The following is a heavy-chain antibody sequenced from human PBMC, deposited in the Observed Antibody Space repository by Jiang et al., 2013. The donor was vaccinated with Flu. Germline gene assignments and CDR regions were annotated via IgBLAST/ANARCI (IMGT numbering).Heavy chain of an antibody. Sequence: LESGGGLVQPGGSLRLSCAASGFTFSSYAVSWVRQAPGKGLEWVSAISGSGGSTYYADSVKGRFTISRDNSKNTLYLQMNSLRAEDTAVYYCAKSALPRSTSCYGDYWGQGTLVTVSS. V-gene: IGHV3-23*01. CDR1: GFTFSSYA. D-gene: IGHD2-2*01. CDR2: ISGSGGST. J-gene: IGHJ4*02. CDR3: AKSALPRSTSCYGDY.